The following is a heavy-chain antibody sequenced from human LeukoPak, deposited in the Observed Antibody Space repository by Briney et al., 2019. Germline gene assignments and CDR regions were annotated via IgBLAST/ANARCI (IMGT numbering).Heavy chain of an antibody. CDR2: ISGYNSNT. V-gene: IGHV1-18*01. Sequence: ASVKVSCKTSGYTFTNHGISWVRQAPGQGLEWMGWISGYNSNTNYVQKFRGRITMTTDTSTSTAYLQLRSLSSDDTALYYCARDLSLGRHDDGEPFDSWGQGTLVTVSS. CDR3: ARDLSLGRHDDGEPFDS. J-gene: IGHJ4*02. D-gene: IGHD4-17*01. CDR1: GYTFTNHG.